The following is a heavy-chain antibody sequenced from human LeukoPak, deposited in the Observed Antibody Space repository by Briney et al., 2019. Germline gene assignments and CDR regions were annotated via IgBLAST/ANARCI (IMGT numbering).Heavy chain of an antibody. CDR1: GFTFSSYA. D-gene: IGHD4-23*01. CDR3: AKPRYATVVTARLDY. CDR2: ISGSGGST. J-gene: IGHJ4*02. Sequence: GGSLRLSCAASGFTFSSYAMSWVRQAPGKGLEWVSAISGSGGSTYYADSVKGRFTISRDNSKNTLYLQMNSLRAEDTAVYYCAKPRYATVVTARLDYWGQGTLVTVSS. V-gene: IGHV3-23*01.